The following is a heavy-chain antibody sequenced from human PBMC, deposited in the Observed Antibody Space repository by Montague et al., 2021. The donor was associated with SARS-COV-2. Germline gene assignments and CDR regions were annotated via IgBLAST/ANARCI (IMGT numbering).Heavy chain of an antibody. V-gene: IGHV4-38-2*02. CDR2: IYRNGNT. J-gene: IGHJ6*02. D-gene: IGHD2-2*01. CDR1: GYSISSGNY. Sequence: SETLSLTCTVSGYSISSGNYWGWIRQPPGKGLEWIGRIYRNGNTNYNPSLKSRVTISVDTSKNQFSLKLRSVTAADTAVYYCARGSISYDPGDASCGMDVWGQGTTVTVSS. CDR3: ARGSISYDPGDASCGMDV.